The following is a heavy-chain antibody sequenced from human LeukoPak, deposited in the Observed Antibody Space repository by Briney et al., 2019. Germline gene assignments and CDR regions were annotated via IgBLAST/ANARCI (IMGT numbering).Heavy chain of an antibody. J-gene: IGHJ5*02. CDR2: ISGSGGST. CDR1: GFTFSSYA. CDR3: AKDGAHYDILTGYSDWFDP. V-gene: IGHV3-23*01. Sequence: LSGGSLRLSCAASGFTFSSYAMSWVRQAPGKGLEWVSAISGSGGSTYYADSVKGRFTISRDNSKNTLYLQMNSLRAGDTAVYYCAKDGAHYDILTGYSDWFDPGGQGTLVTVS. D-gene: IGHD3-9*01.